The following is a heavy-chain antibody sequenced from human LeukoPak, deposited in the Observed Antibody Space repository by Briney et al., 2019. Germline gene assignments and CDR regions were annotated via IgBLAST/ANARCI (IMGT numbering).Heavy chain of an antibody. CDR1: GFTVSSNY. Sequence: SGGSLRLSCAASGFTVSSNYMSWVRQAPGKGLEWVSVIYSGGTTYYADSVKGRFTISRDNSKNTLLLQMNSLRAEDTAVYFCARDKNDFWSGSLDYWGQGTLVTVSS. J-gene: IGHJ4*02. CDR3: ARDKNDFWSGSLDY. D-gene: IGHD3-3*01. V-gene: IGHV3-66*02. CDR2: IYSGGTT.